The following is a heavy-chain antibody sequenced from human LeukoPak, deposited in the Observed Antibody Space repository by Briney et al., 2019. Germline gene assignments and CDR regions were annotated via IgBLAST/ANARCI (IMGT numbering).Heavy chain of an antibody. V-gene: IGHV4-61*02. J-gene: IGHJ4*02. CDR1: GGSISSGSYY. CDR3: ARGWSRYSSGWKYYFDY. CDR2: IYTSGST. Sequence: SQTLSLTCTVSGGSISSGSYYWSWIRQPAGKGLEWIGRIYTSGSTNYNPSLKSRVTISVDTSKNQFSLKLSSVTAADTAVYYCARGWSRYSSGWKYYFDYWGQGTLVTVSS. D-gene: IGHD6-19*01.